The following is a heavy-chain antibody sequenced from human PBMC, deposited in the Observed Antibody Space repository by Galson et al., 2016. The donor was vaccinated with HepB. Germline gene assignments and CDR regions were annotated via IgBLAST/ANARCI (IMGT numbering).Heavy chain of an antibody. D-gene: IGHD4-23*01. CDR1: GFSLTTRGMC. CDR2: IDWDGDQ. J-gene: IGHJ4*02. Sequence: PALVKPTQTLTLTCTFTGFSLTTRGMCVSWIRQPPGKALECLALIDWDGDQYYTTSLKTRLTISKDTSKNQVLLTMTNMDPVDTATYYCARFDFGGNFLDYWGQGTLVTVSS. CDR3: ARFDFGGNFLDY. V-gene: IGHV2-70*01.